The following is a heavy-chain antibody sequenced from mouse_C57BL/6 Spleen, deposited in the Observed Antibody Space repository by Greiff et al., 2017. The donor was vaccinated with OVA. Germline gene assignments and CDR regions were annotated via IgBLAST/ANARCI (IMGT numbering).Heavy chain of an antibody. V-gene: IGHV5-6*01. J-gene: IGHJ2*01. CDR3: ARRGYLFDY. CDR2: ISSGGSYT. CDR1: GFTFSSYG. Sequence: DVHLVESGGDLVKPGGSLKLSCAASGFTFSSYGMSWVRQTPDKRLEWVATISSGGSYTYYPDSVKGRFTISRDNAKNTLYLQMSSLKSEDTAMYYCARRGYLFDYWGQGTTLTVSS. D-gene: IGHD2-2*01.